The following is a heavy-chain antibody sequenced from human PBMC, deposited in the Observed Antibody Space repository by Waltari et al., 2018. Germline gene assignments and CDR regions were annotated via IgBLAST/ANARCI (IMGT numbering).Heavy chain of an antibody. CDR3: AKVRLGYCSSTSCSYYYYYGMDV. CDR2: ISGSGVST. J-gene: IGHJ6*02. D-gene: IGHD2-2*01. CDR1: GFTFSSYA. V-gene: IGHV3-23*04. Sequence: EVQLVESGGGLVQPGGSLRLSCAASGFTFSSYAMSWVRQAPGKGLEWVSAISGSGVSTYYADSVKGRFTISRDNSKNTLYLQMNSLRAEDTAVYYCAKVRLGYCSSTSCSYYYYYGMDVWGQGTTVTVSS.